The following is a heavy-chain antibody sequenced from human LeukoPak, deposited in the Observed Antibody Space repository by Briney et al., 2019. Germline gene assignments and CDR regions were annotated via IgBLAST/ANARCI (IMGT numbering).Heavy chain of an antibody. Sequence: ASVKVSCKASGYTFTSYYMHWVRQAPGQGLEWMGWINPNSGGTNYAQKFQGRVTMTRDTSISTAYMELSRLRSDDTAVYYCARDDDWNYRYYFDYWGQGTLVTVSS. CDR3: ARDDDWNYRYYFDY. J-gene: IGHJ4*02. V-gene: IGHV1-2*02. CDR1: GYTFTSYY. D-gene: IGHD1-7*01. CDR2: INPNSGGT.